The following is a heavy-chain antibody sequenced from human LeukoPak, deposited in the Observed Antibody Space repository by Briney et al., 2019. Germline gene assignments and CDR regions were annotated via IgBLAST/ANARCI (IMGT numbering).Heavy chain of an antibody. D-gene: IGHD3-10*01. CDR2: IIPIFGTA. Sequence: ASVKVSCKASGGTFSSYAISWVRQAPGQGLEWMGGIIPIFGTANYAQKFQGRVTITADESTSTAYMELSSLTSEDTAVYYCATVTMVRGVYSFDYWGQGTLVTVSS. CDR1: GGTFSSYA. CDR3: ATVTMVRGVYSFDY. V-gene: IGHV1-69*13. J-gene: IGHJ4*02.